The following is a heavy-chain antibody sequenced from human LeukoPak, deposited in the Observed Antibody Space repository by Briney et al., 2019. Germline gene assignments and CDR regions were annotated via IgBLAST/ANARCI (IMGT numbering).Heavy chain of an antibody. CDR2: ISGSGGST. Sequence: TGGSLRLSCAASGFTFSSYAMSWVRQAPGKGLEWVSAISGSGGSTYYADSVKGRFTISRDNSKNTLYLQMNSLRAEDTAVYYCAKGSSCCYHRATCFDYWGQGTLVTVSS. J-gene: IGHJ4*02. V-gene: IGHV3-23*01. D-gene: IGHD2-15*01. CDR3: AKGSSCCYHRATCFDY. CDR1: GFTFSSYA.